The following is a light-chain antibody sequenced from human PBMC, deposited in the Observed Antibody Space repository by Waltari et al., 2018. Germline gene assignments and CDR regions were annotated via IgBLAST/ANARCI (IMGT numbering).Light chain of an antibody. CDR1: QSVSRS. CDR3: QKYVSLPAT. V-gene: IGKV3-20*01. CDR2: DAS. Sequence: CRPSQSVSRSLAWYQQKPGQAPRLRIFDASSRATGIPDRFSGSGSGTDFSLTISRLEPEDFAVYYCQKYVSLPATFGQGTKVEI. J-gene: IGKJ1*01.